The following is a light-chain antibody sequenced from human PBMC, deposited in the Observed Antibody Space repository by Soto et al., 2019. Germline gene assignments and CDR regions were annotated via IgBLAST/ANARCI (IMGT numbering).Light chain of an antibody. V-gene: IGKV4-1*01. CDR1: QIVFSNSKNRNH. J-gene: IGKJ4*01. CDR2: WAT. CDR3: HQYFRSPLT. Sequence: ILMTQSPDSLPVSLGRSSTINCKSNQIVFSNSKNRNHLSWYQQKPGQPPKLLIYWATTRESGVPDRFSGSGSGTDFTLTVSGLQAEDVAIYYCHQYFRSPLTFGGGTKVDIK.